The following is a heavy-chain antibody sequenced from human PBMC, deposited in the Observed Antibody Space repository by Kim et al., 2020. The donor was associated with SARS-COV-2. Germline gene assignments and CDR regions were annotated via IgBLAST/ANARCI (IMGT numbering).Heavy chain of an antibody. V-gene: IGHV4-34*01. CDR1: GGSFSGYY. D-gene: IGHD3-10*01. CDR2: INHSGST. CDR3: ARATRVLLWFGESLVEPFDP. J-gene: IGHJ5*02. Sequence: SETLSLTCAVYGGSFSGYYWSWIRQPPGKGLEWIGEINHSGSTNYNPPLKSRVTISVDTSKNQFSLKLSSVTAADTAVYYCARATRVLLWFGESLVEPFDPWGQGTLVTVSS.